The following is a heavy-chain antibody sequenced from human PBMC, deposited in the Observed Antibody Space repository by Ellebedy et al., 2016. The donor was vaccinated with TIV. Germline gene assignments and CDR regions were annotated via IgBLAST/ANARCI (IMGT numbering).Heavy chain of an antibody. CDR2: ISGYNGNT. CDR3: AKLGFDILTGSGGMDV. Sequence: ASVKVSCKASGYTFTGYYMHWVRQAPGQGLEWMGWISGYNGNTNYAQNLQGRVTMTTDTSTSTVYMELRSLRSDDTAVYYCAKLGFDILTGSGGMDVWGQGTTVTVSS. D-gene: IGHD3-9*01. V-gene: IGHV1-18*04. CDR1: GYTFTGYY. J-gene: IGHJ6*02.